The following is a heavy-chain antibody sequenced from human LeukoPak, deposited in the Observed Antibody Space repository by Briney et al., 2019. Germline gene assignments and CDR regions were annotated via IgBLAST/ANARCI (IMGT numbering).Heavy chain of an antibody. D-gene: IGHD3-22*01. CDR1: GGSINSINYD. CDR3: ARHDADYYDRSDIGW. Sequence: SETLSLTCTVSGGSINSINYDWGWIRQPPGKRLGWNRNICYSGSTYYIPSLKSRVTISLCTSKNQFSMKLSSVTAADTALLYCARHDADYYDRSDIGWWGQGTLVNVSS. V-gene: IGHV4-39*01. CDR2: ICYSGST. J-gene: IGHJ4*02.